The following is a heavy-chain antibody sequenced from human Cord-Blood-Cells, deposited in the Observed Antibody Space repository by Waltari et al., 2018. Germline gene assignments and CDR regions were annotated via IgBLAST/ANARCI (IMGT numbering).Heavy chain of an antibody. CDR3: ARTRTVGSYFDY. CDR1: GYPFTSYA. Sequence: QVQLVQSGAEVKKPGASVKVSCKASGYPFTSYAMHWVRQAPGQRLEWMGWINAGNGNTKYSQKFQGRVTITRDTSASTAYMELSSLRSEDTAVYYCARTRTVGSYFDYWGQGTLVTVSS. D-gene: IGHD1-26*01. J-gene: IGHJ4*02. V-gene: IGHV1-3*01. CDR2: INAGNGNT.